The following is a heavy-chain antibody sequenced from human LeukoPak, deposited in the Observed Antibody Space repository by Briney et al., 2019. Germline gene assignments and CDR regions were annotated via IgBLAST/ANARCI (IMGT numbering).Heavy chain of an antibody. CDR2: LYSSGST. CDR1: GFTVSVNY. D-gene: IGHD1-26*01. V-gene: IGHV3-66*01. Sequence: GGSLRLSCAASGFTVSVNYMSWVRQAPGKGLEWVSVLYSSGSTNYADSVKGRFTTSRDNSENTLSLQMNSLRVEDTAVYYCAAKGNGYSGSYVFAHWGQGTLVTVSS. J-gene: IGHJ4*02. CDR3: AAKGNGYSGSYVFAH.